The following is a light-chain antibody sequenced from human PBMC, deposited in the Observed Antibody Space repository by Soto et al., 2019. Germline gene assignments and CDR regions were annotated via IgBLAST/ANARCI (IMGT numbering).Light chain of an antibody. Sequence: EIVLTQSPCTLSLSPGERATLSCRAIQIVGGDTLAWFQQRPGQAPRLVIYGASNRAAGIPDRFSGSGSGTDFTLTVSRLEPEDFAVYYCQQYHWAPDTFGQGTRLEIK. CDR1: QIVGGDT. CDR3: QQYHWAPDT. J-gene: IGKJ5*01. V-gene: IGKV3-20*01. CDR2: GAS.